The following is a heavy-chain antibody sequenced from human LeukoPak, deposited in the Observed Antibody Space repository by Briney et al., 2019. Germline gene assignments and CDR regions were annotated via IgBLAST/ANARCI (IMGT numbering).Heavy chain of an antibody. J-gene: IGHJ4*02. CDR1: GFTFSSYA. Sequence: PGGSLRLSCAASGFTFSSYAMSWVRQAPGKGLEWVSAISGSGGSTYYADSVKGRFAISRDNSKNTLYLQMNSLRAEDTTVYYCARDPEPYSVGASVGYWGQGTLVTVSS. CDR3: ARDPEPYSVGASVGY. CDR2: ISGSGGST. V-gene: IGHV3-23*01. D-gene: IGHD1-26*01.